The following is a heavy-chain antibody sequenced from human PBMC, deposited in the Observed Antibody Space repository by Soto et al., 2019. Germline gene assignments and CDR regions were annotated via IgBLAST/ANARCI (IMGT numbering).Heavy chain of an antibody. J-gene: IGHJ1*01. CDR2: ISNTGINK. CDR3: ARDPFGPGYSYGCDF. V-gene: IGHV3-30-3*01. D-gene: IGHD5-18*01. Sequence: QVQLVESGGGVVQPGGSLRLSCTASGFTFSYYAMHWVRQAPGKGLEWVAGISNTGINKNYAHSVKGRFTISRESSKNTLYLQMNSLRPEDTAVYYCARDPFGPGYSYGCDFWGQGTLVTVSS. CDR1: GFTFSYYA.